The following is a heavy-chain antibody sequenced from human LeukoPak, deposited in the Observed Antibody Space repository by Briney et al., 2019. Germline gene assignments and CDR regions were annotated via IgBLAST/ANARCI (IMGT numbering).Heavy chain of an antibody. CDR1: GGSFSGYY. Sequence: SETLSLTCAVYGGSFSGYYWSWIRQPPGEGLEWIGEINHSGSTNYNPSLKSRVTISVDTSKNQFSLKLSSVTAADTAVYYCARGPLKYYYGSGSDFDYWGQGTLVTVSS. J-gene: IGHJ4*02. CDR2: INHSGST. D-gene: IGHD3-10*01. V-gene: IGHV4-34*01. CDR3: ARGPLKYYYGSGSDFDY.